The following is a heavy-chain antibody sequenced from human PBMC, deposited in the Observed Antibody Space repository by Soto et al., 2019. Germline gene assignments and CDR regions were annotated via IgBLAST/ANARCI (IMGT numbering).Heavy chain of an antibody. CDR2: TYQSGSA. CDR1: GGSISSGGYS. J-gene: IGHJ6*02. Sequence: SETLSLSCTVSGGSISSGGYSWTWIRQSPGKGLEWIGYTYQSGSAYYNPSLKSRVTISVDRSKNQFSLNLTSVTAADTAVYYCARDYYGMDVWGQGTTVTVSS. V-gene: IGHV4-30-2*06. CDR3: ARDYYGMDV.